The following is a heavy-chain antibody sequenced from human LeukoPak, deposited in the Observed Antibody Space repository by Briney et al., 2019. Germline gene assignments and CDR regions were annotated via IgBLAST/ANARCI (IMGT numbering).Heavy chain of an antibody. V-gene: IGHV4-4*07. CDR3: ARDQLYYDSSGYAFDI. CDR1: GGSISSYY. CDR2: IYTSGST. D-gene: IGHD3-22*01. J-gene: IGHJ3*02. Sequence: SETLSLTCTVSGGSISSYYWSWIRQPAGKGLEWIGRIYTSGSTNYNPSLKSRVTISVDTSKNQFSLKLSSVTAADTAVYYCARDQLYYDSSGYAFDIWGQGTMVTVSS.